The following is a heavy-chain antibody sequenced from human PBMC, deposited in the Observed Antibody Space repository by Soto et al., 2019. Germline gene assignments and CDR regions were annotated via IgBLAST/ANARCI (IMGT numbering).Heavy chain of an antibody. V-gene: IGHV4-34*01. CDR2: INHSGST. J-gene: IGHJ6*02. CDR1: GGSFSGYY. D-gene: IGHD2-21*02. CDR3: ARGVGFFTARARNYYYGMDV. Sequence: SETLSLTCAVYGGSFSGYYWSWIRQPPGKGLEWIGEINHSGSTNYNPSLKSRVTISVDTSKNQFSPKLSSVTAADTAVYYCARGVGFFTARARNYYYGMDVWGQGTTVTVSS.